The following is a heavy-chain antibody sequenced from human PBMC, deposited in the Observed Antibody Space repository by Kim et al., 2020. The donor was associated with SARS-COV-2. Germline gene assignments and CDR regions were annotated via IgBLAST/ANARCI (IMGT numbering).Heavy chain of an antibody. V-gene: IGHV3-72*01. J-gene: IGHJ6*02. D-gene: IGHD5-18*01. CDR3: AREGGYSYGYYYYGMDV. CDR1: GFTFSDHY. CDR2: TRNKANSYTT. Sequence: GGSLRLSCAASGFTFSDHYMDWVRQAPGKGLEWVGRTRNKANSYTTEYAASVKGRFTISRDDSKNSLYLQMNSLKTEDTAVYYCAREGGYSYGYYYYGMDVWGQGTTVTVSS.